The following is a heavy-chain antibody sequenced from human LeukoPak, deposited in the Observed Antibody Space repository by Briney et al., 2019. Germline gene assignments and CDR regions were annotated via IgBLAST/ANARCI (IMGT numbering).Heavy chain of an antibody. CDR1: GGTFSSYA. J-gene: IGHJ4*02. Sequence: EASVKVSCKASGGTFSSYAISWVRQAPGQGLEWMGGIIPIFGTANYAQKFQGRVTITADESTSTAYMELSSLRSEDTAVYYCARNPMGSGSYSPGYWGQGTLVTVSS. CDR3: ARNPMGSGSYSPGY. D-gene: IGHD3-10*01. CDR2: IIPIFGTA. V-gene: IGHV1-69*13.